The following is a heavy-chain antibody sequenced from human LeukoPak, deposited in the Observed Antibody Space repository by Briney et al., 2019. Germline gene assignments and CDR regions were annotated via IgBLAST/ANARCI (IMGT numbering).Heavy chain of an antibody. CDR3: ARALVDVVMTTGWYFDL. CDR2: IYHSGST. CDR1: GGSISSSNW. V-gene: IGHV4-4*02. J-gene: IGHJ2*01. D-gene: IGHD4-17*01. Sequence: PSETLSLTCTVSGGSISSSNWWSWVRQPPGKGLEWIGEIYHSGSTNYNPSLKSRVTISVDKSKNQFSLKLSSVTAADTAVYYCARALVDVVMTTGWYFDLWGRGTLVTVSS.